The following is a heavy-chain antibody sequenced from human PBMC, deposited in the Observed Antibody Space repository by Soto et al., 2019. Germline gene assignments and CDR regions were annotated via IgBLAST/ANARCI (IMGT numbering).Heavy chain of an antibody. CDR1: GGSISSGGYY. D-gene: IGHD2-21*02. Sequence: LSLTCTVSGGSISSGGYYWSWIRQQPGKGLEWIGYIYYSGSTYYNPSIKSRVTISVDTSKNQFSLKLSSVTAADTAVYYCARIIVVVTATWLGPWGQGTLATVSS. V-gene: IGHV4-31*03. CDR3: ARIIVVVTATWLGP. J-gene: IGHJ5*02. CDR2: IYYSGST.